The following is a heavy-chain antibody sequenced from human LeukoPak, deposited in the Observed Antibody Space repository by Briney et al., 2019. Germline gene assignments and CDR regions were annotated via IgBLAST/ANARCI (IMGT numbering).Heavy chain of an antibody. J-gene: IGHJ6*02. CDR3: ARGSEGPYYYGMDV. CDR2: IYYSGST. V-gene: IGHV4-59*01. CDR1: GGSISSYY. Sequence: PSETLSLTCTVSGGSISSYYWSWIRQPPGKGLEWIGYIYYSGSTNYNPYLKSRVTISVDTSKNQFSLKLSSVTAADTAVYYCARGSEGPYYYGMDVWGQGTTVTVSS.